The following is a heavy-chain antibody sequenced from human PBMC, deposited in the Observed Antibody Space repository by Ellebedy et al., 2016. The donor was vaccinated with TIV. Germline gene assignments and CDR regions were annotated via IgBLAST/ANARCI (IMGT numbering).Heavy chain of an antibody. CDR3: ARDFRVGAFDI. CDR2: ISWNSGSI. Sequence: SLKISXAASGFTFDDYAMHCVRQAPGKGLEWVSGISWNSGSIGYADSVKGRFTISRDNAKNSLYLQMNSLRAEDTALYYCARDFRVGAFDIWGQGTMVTVSS. D-gene: IGHD3-16*01. V-gene: IGHV3-9*01. J-gene: IGHJ3*02. CDR1: GFTFDDYA.